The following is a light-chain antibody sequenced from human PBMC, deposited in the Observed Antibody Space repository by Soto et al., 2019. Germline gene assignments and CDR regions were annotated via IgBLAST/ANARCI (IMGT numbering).Light chain of an antibody. Sequence: EIVLTQSPGTLPLSPGERATLSCRASLSVASNYVAWYQQKPGQAPRLLIYAASGRATGIPDRFSGSESGTDFTLTISRLEPEDFAVYYCQQYGSAPWTYGQGTKVEIK. CDR1: LSVASNY. J-gene: IGKJ1*01. CDR2: AAS. V-gene: IGKV3-20*01. CDR3: QQYGSAPWT.